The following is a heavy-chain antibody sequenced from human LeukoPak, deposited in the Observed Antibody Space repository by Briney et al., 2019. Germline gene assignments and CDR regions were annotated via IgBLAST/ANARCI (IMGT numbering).Heavy chain of an antibody. CDR3: AKVRTQFCSGGNCFNYYFDY. CDR1: GFTVSGYG. D-gene: IGHD2-15*01. CDR2: ISYDGSNK. Sequence: GGSLRLSCAASGFTVSGYGMHWVRQAPGKGLEWVAVISYDGSNKYYADSVKGRFTISRDNSKNTLYLQMNSLRAEDTAVYYCAKVRTQFCSGGNCFNYYFDYWGQGTLVTVSS. J-gene: IGHJ4*02. V-gene: IGHV3-30*18.